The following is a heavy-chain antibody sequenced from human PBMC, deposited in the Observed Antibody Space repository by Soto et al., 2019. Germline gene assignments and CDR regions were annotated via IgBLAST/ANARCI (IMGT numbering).Heavy chain of an antibody. J-gene: IGHJ6*02. Sequence: SVQRSGNVCVCTFTNYWIWWVHQITGKGLEWMGIIYPGDSDTKYNPSFQGQVTISADKSITTTSLRWTSLKASDTAIYYCAPSIFYYGMDVWGQGTTVTLSS. CDR1: VCTFTNYW. CDR2: IYPGDSDT. V-gene: IGHV5-51*07. CDR3: APSIFYYGMDV.